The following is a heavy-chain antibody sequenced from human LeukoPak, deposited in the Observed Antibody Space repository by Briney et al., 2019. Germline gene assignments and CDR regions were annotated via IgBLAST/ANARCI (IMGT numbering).Heavy chain of an antibody. D-gene: IGHD6-6*01. CDR3: ATYHRSSYYYIDA. Sequence: GGSLRLSCAASGFTFSSYSMNWVRQAPGKGLEWVSSISSSSSYIYYADSVKGRFTISRDNAKNSLYLQMNSLRAEDTAVYYCATYHRSSYYYIDAWGKGTTVTVSS. CDR2: ISSSSSYI. J-gene: IGHJ6*03. V-gene: IGHV3-21*01. CDR1: GFTFSSYS.